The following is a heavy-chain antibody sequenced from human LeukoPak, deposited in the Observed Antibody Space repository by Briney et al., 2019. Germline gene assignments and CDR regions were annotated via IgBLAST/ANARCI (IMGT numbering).Heavy chain of an antibody. D-gene: IGHD2-2*01. CDR3: AKDLKYCSSTSCYLLDY. J-gene: IGHJ4*02. Sequence: GGSLRLSCAASGFTFNSYGLSWVRQAPGKGLEWVSAISGSGGSTYYADSVKGRFTISRDNSKNTLYLQMNSLRAEDTAVYYCAKDLKYCSSTSCYLLDYWGQGTLVTVSS. CDR2: ISGSGGST. CDR1: GFTFNSYG. V-gene: IGHV3-23*01.